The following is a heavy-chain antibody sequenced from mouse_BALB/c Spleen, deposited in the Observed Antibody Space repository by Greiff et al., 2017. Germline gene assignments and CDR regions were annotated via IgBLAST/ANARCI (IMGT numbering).Heavy chain of an antibody. D-gene: IGHD1-2*01. V-gene: IGHV3-2*02. CDR1: GYSITSDYA. J-gene: IGHJ3*01. CDR3: AREDYGYGFAY. Sequence: EVMLVESGPGLVKPSQSLSLTCTVTGYSITSDYAWNWIRQFPGNKLEWMGYIIYSGSTSYNPSLKSRISITRDTSKNQFFLQLNSVTTEDTATYYCAREDYGYGFAYWGQGTLVTVSA. CDR2: IIYSGST.